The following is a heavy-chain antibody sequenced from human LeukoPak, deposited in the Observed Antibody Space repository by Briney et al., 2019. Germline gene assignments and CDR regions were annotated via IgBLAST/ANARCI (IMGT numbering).Heavy chain of an antibody. Sequence: GGSLRLSCAASGFSLSIYGMSWVRQAPGKGLEWVSGISGSGGSTYYADSVKGRFTISRDNSKNTLYLQMNSLRVEDTAVYYCAKHQRGYYDSPHDWGQGTPVTVSS. J-gene: IGHJ4*02. CDR3: AKHQRGYYDSPHD. D-gene: IGHD3-22*01. CDR1: GFSLSIYG. V-gene: IGHV3-23*01. CDR2: ISGSGGST.